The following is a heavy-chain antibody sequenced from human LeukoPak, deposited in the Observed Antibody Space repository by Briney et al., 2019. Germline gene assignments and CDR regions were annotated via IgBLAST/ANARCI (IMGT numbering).Heavy chain of an antibody. J-gene: IGHJ4*02. Sequence: GGSLRLSCAASGFTFSSYGMHWVRQAPGKGLEWVAVIWYGGSNKYYADSVKGRFTISRDNSKNTLYLQMNSLRAEDTAVYYCAKDLRGYSNYFYLDYWGQGTLVTVSS. CDR3: AKDLRGYSNYFYLDY. V-gene: IGHV3-30*02. CDR1: GFTFSSYG. CDR2: IWYGGSNK. D-gene: IGHD4-11*01.